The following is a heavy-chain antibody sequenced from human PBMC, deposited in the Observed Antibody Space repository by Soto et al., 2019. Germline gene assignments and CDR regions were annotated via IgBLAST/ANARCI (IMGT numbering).Heavy chain of an antibody. CDR3: AKDRAYYGGNSAAYYYYGMDV. CDR1: GFTFSSYG. D-gene: IGHD4-17*01. V-gene: IGHV3-30*18. J-gene: IGHJ6*02. Sequence: GGSLRLSCAASGFTFSSYGMHWVRQAPGKGLEWVAVISYDGSNKYYADSVKGRFTISRDNSKNTLYLQMNSLRAEDTAVYYCAKDRAYYGGNSAAYYYYGMDVWGQGTTVTVSS. CDR2: ISYDGSNK.